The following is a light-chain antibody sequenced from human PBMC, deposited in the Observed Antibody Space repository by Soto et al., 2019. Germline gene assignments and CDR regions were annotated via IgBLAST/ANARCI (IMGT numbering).Light chain of an antibody. CDR2: GAS. V-gene: IGKV3-15*01. Sequence: EIVMTQSPATLSVSQGEGVTVSCRASQSVSSNLAWYQQRPGQAPRLLIYGASTRATGIPARFSGSGSGTEFTLTISSLQSEDFAVYYCQQYNNWPPITFGQGTRLEIK. CDR3: QQYNNWPPIT. CDR1: QSVSSN. J-gene: IGKJ5*01.